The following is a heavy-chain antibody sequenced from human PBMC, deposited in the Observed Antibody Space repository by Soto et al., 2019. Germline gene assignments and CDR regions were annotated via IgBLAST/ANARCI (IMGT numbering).Heavy chain of an antibody. Sequence: PVGSLRLSCAASGCTFSSYAMSWVRQAPGKGLEWVSAISGSGGSTYYADSVKGRFTISRDNSKNTLYLQMNSLRAEDTAVYYCAKASFMVAHFDYWGQGTLVTVSS. CDR2: ISGSGGST. CDR3: AKASFMVAHFDY. CDR1: GCTFSSYA. V-gene: IGHV3-23*01. J-gene: IGHJ4*02. D-gene: IGHD5-12*01.